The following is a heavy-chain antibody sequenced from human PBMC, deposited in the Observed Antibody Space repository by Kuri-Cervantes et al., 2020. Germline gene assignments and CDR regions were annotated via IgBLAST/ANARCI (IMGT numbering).Heavy chain of an antibody. CDR3: AKTARDGSSGWYNY. Sequence: GESLKISCAASGFTFSSYAMSWVRQAPGKGLEWVSAISGSGGSTYYADSVKGRFTISRDNSKNTLYLQMNSLRAEDTAVYYCAKTARDGSSGWYNYWGQGTLVTDSS. J-gene: IGHJ4*02. CDR1: GFTFSSYA. CDR2: ISGSGGST. D-gene: IGHD6-19*01. V-gene: IGHV3-23*01.